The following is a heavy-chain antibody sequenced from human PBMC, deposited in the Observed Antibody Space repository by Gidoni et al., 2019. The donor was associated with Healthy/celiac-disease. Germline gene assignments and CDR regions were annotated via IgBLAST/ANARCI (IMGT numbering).Heavy chain of an antibody. CDR2: IKSKTDGGTT. CDR3: TTDQIRYFDWHNPVAFDY. D-gene: IGHD3-9*01. Sequence: EVQLVESGGGLVTPGGSLRLSCADSGFTLSSAWMSWVRQAPGKGLEWVGRIKSKTDGGTTDYAAPVKGRFTISRDDSKNTLYLQMNSLKTEDTAVYYCTTDQIRYFDWHNPVAFDYWGQGTLVTVS. CDR1: GFTLSSAW. J-gene: IGHJ4*02. V-gene: IGHV3-15*01.